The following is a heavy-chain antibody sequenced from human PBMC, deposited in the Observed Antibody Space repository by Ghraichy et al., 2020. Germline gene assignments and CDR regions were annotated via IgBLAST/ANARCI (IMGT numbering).Heavy chain of an antibody. D-gene: IGHD2-8*02. CDR3: ARTVNVGLTVIWFDP. J-gene: IGHJ5*02. CDR1: GGSINSSY. CDR2: IFSSGST. V-gene: IGHV4-4*07. Sequence: SETLSLTCTVSGGSINSSYWSWIRQPAGKGLEWIGRIFSSGSTNYNPSLRSRVAMSVDTSKSQFSLKLSSVTAADTAVYYCARTVNVGLTVIWFDPWGQGTPVTVSS.